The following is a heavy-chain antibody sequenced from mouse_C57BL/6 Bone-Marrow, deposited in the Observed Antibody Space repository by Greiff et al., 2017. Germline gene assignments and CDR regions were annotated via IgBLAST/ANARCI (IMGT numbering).Heavy chain of an antibody. Sequence: QVQLQQPGAELVKPGASVKLSCKASGYTFTSYWMHWVKQRPGQGLEWIGMIHPNSGSTNYNEKFKSKATLTEDKSSSTAYMQLSILTSEDSADYYCARDSGYWGQGTTLTVSS. J-gene: IGHJ2*01. V-gene: IGHV1-64*01. CDR1: GYTFTSYW. CDR3: ARDSGY. CDR2: IHPNSGST.